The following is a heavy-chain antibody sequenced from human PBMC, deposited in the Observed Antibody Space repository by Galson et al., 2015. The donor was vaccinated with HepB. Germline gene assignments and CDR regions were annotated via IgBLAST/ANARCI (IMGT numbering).Heavy chain of an antibody. V-gene: IGHV3-30*18. CDR2: ISYDGTNK. J-gene: IGHJ4*02. CDR3: AKDTRTDFLLSY. Sequence: SLRLSCAASGFTFSTYGTHWVRQAPGKGLEWVALISYDGTNKYYADSVKGQFTISRDNSKNTLYLQMNSLRAEDTAVYYCAKDTRTDFLLSYWGQGTLVTVSS. CDR1: GFTFSTYG. D-gene: IGHD2/OR15-2a*01.